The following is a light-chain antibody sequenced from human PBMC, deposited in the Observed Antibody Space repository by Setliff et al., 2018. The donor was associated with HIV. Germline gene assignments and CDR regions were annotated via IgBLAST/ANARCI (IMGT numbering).Light chain of an antibody. CDR3: CSYVGASTYV. V-gene: IGLV2-23*02. J-gene: IGLJ1*01. CDR2: GVD. CDR1: RDDVGSYDL. Sequence: ALTQPASVSASPGQSITISCSGSRDDVGSYDLVSWYQQDPGKAPKLLIFGVDKRASGVSNRLSGSKSGTTASLTISGLQVEDEGDYYCCSYVGASTYVCGSGTKVTVL.